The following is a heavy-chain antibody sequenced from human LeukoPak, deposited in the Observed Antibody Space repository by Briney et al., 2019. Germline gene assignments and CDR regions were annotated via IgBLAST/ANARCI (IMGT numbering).Heavy chain of an antibody. V-gene: IGHV4-59*08. Sequence: PSETLSLTCTVSGGSISSYYWSWIRQPPGKGLEWIGYIYYSGSTNYNPSHKSRVTISVDTSKNQFSLKLSSVTAADTAVYYCARRSVRAWFDPWGQGTLVTVSS. CDR2: IYYSGST. D-gene: IGHD6-19*01. J-gene: IGHJ5*02. CDR1: GGSISSYY. CDR3: ARRSVRAWFDP.